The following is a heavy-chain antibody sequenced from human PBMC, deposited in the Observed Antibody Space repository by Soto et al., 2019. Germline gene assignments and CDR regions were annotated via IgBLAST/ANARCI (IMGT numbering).Heavy chain of an antibody. CDR3: ARHYYDSSGYFFDY. J-gene: IGHJ4*02. D-gene: IGHD3-22*01. V-gene: IGHV1-69*13. Sequence: GASVKVSCKASGGTFSSYAISCVRQAPGQGLEWMGGIIPIFGTANYAQKFQGRVTITADESTSTAYMELSSLRSEDTAVYYCARHYYDSSGYFFDYWGQGTLVTVSS. CDR2: IIPIFGTA. CDR1: GGTFSSYA.